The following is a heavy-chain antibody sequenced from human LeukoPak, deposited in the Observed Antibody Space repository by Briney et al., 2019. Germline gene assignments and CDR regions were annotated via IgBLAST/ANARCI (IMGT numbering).Heavy chain of an antibody. J-gene: IGHJ3*02. CDR1: GYTFTGYY. D-gene: IGHD2-15*01. CDR2: INPNSGGT. CDR3: AREGRGWAFDI. V-gene: IGHV1-2*02. Sequence: ASVTVSCMASGYTFTGYYIHWVRQAPGQGREWMGWINPNSGGTNYAQKFQGRVTMTRDTSISTAYMELSRLRSDDTAVYYCAREGRGWAFDIWGQGTMVTVSS.